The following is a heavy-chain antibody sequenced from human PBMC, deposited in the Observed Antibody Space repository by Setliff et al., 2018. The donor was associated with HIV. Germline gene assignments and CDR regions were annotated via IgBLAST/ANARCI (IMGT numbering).Heavy chain of an antibody. Sequence: SETLSLTCSVSGGSLISGGYYWSWIRQHPGKGLEWIGWIHYSGRTNFNPSLRSRATISFDTSKNQFSLNLTSVTAADTAVYYCARAPFRGGSFGWFDPWGQGTLVTVSS. J-gene: IGHJ5*02. CDR1: GGSLISGGYY. V-gene: IGHV4-31*03. D-gene: IGHD2-15*01. CDR3: ARAPFRGGSFGWFDP. CDR2: IHYSGRT.